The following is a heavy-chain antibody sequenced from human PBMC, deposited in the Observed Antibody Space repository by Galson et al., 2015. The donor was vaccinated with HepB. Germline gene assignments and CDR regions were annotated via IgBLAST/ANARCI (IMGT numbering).Heavy chain of an antibody. CDR2: IRYDGSNK. J-gene: IGHJ3*02. V-gene: IGHV3-30*02. CDR3: AKDRGWNDVSAFDI. CDR1: GFTFSSYG. D-gene: IGHD1-1*01. Sequence: SLRLSCAASGFTFSSYGIHWVRQAPGRGLEWVAFIRYDGSNKYYADSVKGRFTISRDNSKNTLYLQMNNLRAEDTAVYYCAKDRGWNDVSAFDIWGQGTMVTVSS.